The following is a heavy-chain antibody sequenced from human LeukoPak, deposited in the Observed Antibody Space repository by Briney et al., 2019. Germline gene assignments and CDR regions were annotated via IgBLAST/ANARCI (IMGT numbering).Heavy chain of an antibody. CDR1: GFTFSSYD. Sequence: GGSLRLSCAASGFTFSSYDMRWVRHATGKGLEWVSAIGTAGDTYYPGSVKGRFTISRETAMNSLYLQMNSLRAGDTAVYYCARARWIAVAGEYYFDYWGQGTLVTVSS. CDR3: ARARWIAVAGEYYFDY. V-gene: IGHV3-13*01. D-gene: IGHD6-19*01. J-gene: IGHJ4*02. CDR2: IGTAGDT.